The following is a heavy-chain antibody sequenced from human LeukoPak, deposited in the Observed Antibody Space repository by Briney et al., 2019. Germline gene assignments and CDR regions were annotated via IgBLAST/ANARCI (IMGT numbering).Heavy chain of an antibody. CDR3: ARVPPPYSLLLVPATIPFNDVCDL. CDR1: GGSHSRGGYY. CDR2: IYYSGST. J-gene: IGHJ3*01. V-gene: IGHV4-61*08. Sequence: SETLFLPCTVSGGSHSRGGYYWSWIRQPPGKGLEWIGYIYYSGSTNYNPSLKSRVTISVDTSKNQFSLKLSSVALADTAVYYCARVPPPYSLLLVPATIPFNDVCDLWGQGTMVTVSS. D-gene: IGHD2-2*01.